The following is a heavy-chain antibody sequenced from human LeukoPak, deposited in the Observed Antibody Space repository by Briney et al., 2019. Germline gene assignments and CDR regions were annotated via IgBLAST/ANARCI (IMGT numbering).Heavy chain of an antibody. CDR1: GFTFSTYW. V-gene: IGHV3-74*01. CDR2: INGDESTT. Sequence: PGGALRLSCAASGFTFSTYWMHWVRQAPGKGLVWVSRINGDESTTTYAGSVKGRFTISRDHPQSTLYLQVKSLIDEDEAVYYCVRVLRSGAYQIDLWGQGTLVTVSS. J-gene: IGHJ5*02. D-gene: IGHD3-10*02. CDR3: VRVLRSGAYQIDL.